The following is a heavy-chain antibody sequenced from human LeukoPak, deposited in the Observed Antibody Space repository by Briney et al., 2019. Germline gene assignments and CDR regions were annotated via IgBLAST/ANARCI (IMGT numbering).Heavy chain of an antibody. Sequence: ASVKVSCKPSGYSFTDYYMHWVRQAPGQGLEWMGWINPNSGGTSSAQKFQGRVTMTRDTSITTVYMEVNWLTSDDTAMYYCARADRLHGGPYLIGPWGQGTLGTVSS. CDR3: ARADRLHGGPYLIGP. V-gene: IGHV1-2*02. CDR2: INPNSGGT. D-gene: IGHD3-16*01. CDR1: GYSFTDYY. J-gene: IGHJ5*02.